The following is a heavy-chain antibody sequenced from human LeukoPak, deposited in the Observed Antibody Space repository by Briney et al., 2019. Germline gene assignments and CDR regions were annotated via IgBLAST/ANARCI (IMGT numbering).Heavy chain of an antibody. V-gene: IGHV1-2*04. Sequence: VASVKVSCKASGYTFTGYYMHWVRQAPGQGLEWMGWINPNSGGTNYAQKFQGWVTMIRDTSISTAYMELSRLRSDDTAVYYCARERDSSSYGALDFDYWGQGTLVTVSS. CDR2: INPNSGGT. CDR3: ARERDSSSYGALDFDY. CDR1: GYTFTGYY. J-gene: IGHJ4*02. D-gene: IGHD6-6*01.